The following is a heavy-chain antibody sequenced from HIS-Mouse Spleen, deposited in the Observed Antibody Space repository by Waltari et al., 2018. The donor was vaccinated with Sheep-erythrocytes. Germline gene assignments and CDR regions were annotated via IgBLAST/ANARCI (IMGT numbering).Heavy chain of an antibody. D-gene: IGHD7-27*01. CDR1: GFTFTSSA. CDR3: AAEANWGRHDAFDI. J-gene: IGHJ3*02. Sequence: QMQLVQSGPEVKKPGTSVKVSCKASGFTFTSSAMRWVRQARGQSLEGIGWIIRGSGNTNYAQKFQERVTITRDMSTSTAYMELSSLRSEDTAVYYCAAEANWGRHDAFDIWGQGTMVTVSS. CDR2: IIRGSGNT. V-gene: IGHV1-58*02.